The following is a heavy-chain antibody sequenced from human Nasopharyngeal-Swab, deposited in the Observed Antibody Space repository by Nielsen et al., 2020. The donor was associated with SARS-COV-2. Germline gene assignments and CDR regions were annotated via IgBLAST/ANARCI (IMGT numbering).Heavy chain of an antibody. CDR1: GFTFSSYS. Sequence: GESLKISCAASGFTFSSYSMNWVRQAPGKGLEWVSSISSSSSYIYYADSVKGRFTISRDNAKNSLYLQMNSLRAEDTAVYYCARDLTYYYDSSGYPIWDQGTLVTVSS. CDR2: ISSSSSYI. V-gene: IGHV3-21*01. CDR3: ARDLTYYYDSSGYPI. J-gene: IGHJ4*02. D-gene: IGHD3-22*01.